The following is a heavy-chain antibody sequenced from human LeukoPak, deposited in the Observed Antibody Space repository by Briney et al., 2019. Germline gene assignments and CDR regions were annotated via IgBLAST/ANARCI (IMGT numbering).Heavy chain of an antibody. V-gene: IGHV3-43*02. CDR1: GLTFDEYA. CDR3: ARDMAPQRPPYDFFDI. Sequence: GGSRRLSCVASGLTFDEYAMHWARQSPGKGVEGVSFISGDGDTTYYADYLKGRFTISRDNSKNSLYLQFDSLRTEDTALYFCARDMAPQRPPYDFFDIWGQGTRVTVSS. CDR2: ISGDGDTT. J-gene: IGHJ3*02. D-gene: IGHD3/OR15-3a*01.